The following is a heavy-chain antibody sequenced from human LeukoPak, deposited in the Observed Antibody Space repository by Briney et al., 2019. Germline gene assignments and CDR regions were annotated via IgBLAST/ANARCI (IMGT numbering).Heavy chain of an antibody. J-gene: IGHJ4*02. CDR2: IIGSVGTT. CDR3: AKDHGDGAYYPVDY. V-gene: IGHV3-23*01. D-gene: IGHD3-22*01. Sequence: VGSLRLSCAPSGVTLSRDAMCWVREAPGEGVGWVSDIIGSVGTTHHVDSVKGRLTSSIDSSKNTLYLQMNSPRDEDKAIDYCAKDHGDGAYYPVDYWGQGTLVTVSS. CDR1: GVTLSRDA.